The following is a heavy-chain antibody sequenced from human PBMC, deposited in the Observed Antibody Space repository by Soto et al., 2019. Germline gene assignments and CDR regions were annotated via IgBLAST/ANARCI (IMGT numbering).Heavy chain of an antibody. J-gene: IGHJ6*02. CDR3: ARDGYDFWSDPVRPRVMDV. CDR1: GYTFTSYY. Sequence: ASVKVSCKASGYTFTSYYMHWVRQAPGQGLEWMGIINPSVGSTSYAQKFQGRVTMTRDTSTSTVYMELSSLRSEDTAVYYCARDGYDFWSDPVRPRVMDVWGQGTTVTVSS. D-gene: IGHD3-3*01. CDR2: INPSVGST. V-gene: IGHV1-46*01.